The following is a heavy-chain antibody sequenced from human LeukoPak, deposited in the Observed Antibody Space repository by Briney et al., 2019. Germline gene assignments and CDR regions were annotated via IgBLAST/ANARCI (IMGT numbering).Heavy chain of an antibody. V-gene: IGHV3-53*01. CDR3: ARNAFGENWFDP. J-gene: IGHJ5*02. CDR2: IYSGGNT. D-gene: IGHD3-10*01. Sequence: PGGSLGLSCAASGFTVSSNYMTWVRQAPGKGLEWVSVIYSGGNTYYADSVKGRFTISRDSSKNTLYLQMNSLRVEDTAVYYCARNAFGENWFDPWGQGTLVTVSS. CDR1: GFTVSSNY.